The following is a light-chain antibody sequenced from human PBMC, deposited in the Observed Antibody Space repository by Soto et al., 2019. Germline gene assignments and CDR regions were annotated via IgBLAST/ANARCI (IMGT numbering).Light chain of an antibody. CDR2: DVS. Sequence: QSALTQPRSVSGPPGQSVSISCSGTSSHVGTYNYVSWYQQHPGKAPKLMIYDVSKRPSGVPDRFSGSKSGNTASLTIYGLPAEDEADSYCCSYAGGYTHAVFGGGTKGTVL. V-gene: IGLV2-11*01. J-gene: IGLJ2*01. CDR1: SSHVGTYNY. CDR3: CSYAGGYTHAV.